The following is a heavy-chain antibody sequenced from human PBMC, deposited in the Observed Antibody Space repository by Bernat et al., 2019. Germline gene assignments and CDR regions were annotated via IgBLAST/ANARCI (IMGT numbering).Heavy chain of an antibody. CDR1: GFSFSSYA. D-gene: IGHD6-13*01. J-gene: IGHJ4*02. CDR2: ISGSGGST. Sequence: EVQLLESGGGLVQPGGSLRLSCAASGFSFSSYAMSWVRQAPGKGLEWVSAISGSGGSTYYADSVKGRFTISRDNSKNTLYLQMNSLRAEDTAVYYCAKDPGYSSSWYSDYWGQGTLVTVSS. CDR3: AKDPGYSSSWYSDY. V-gene: IGHV3-23*01.